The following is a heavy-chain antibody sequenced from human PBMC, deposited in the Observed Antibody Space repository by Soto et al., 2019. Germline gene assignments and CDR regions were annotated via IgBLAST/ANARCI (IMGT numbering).Heavy chain of an antibody. CDR3: ARPAFFYDYVWGSYRYTQPPFYGMDV. CDR1: GGSISSSSYY. Sequence: SETLSLTCTVSGGSISSSSYYWGWIRQPQGKGLERIGSIYYSGSTYYNPSLKSRVTISVDTSKNQFSLKLSSVTAADTAVYYCARPAFFYDYVWGSYRYTQPPFYGMDVWGQGTTVTVSS. J-gene: IGHJ6*02. V-gene: IGHV4-39*01. CDR2: IYYSGST. D-gene: IGHD3-16*02.